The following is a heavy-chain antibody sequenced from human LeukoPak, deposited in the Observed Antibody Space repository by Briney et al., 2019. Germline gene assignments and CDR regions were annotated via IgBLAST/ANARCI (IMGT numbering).Heavy chain of an antibody. D-gene: IGHD4-17*01. Sequence: SETLSLTCAVYGESFSGYYWSWIRQPPAKGLEWIGEINHSGSTNYNPSLKSRVTIAVDTSKNQFSLKLSSVTAADTAVYYCARETTVTTRDVDYWGQGTLVTVSS. V-gene: IGHV4-34*01. CDR2: INHSGST. CDR1: GESFSGYY. J-gene: IGHJ4*02. CDR3: ARETTVTTRDVDY.